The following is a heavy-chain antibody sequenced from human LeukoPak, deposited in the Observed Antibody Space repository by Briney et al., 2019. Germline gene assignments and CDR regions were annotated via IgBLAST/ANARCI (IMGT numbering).Heavy chain of an antibody. CDR1: GFTFSNAW. CDR3: TTLITMIVVVGGPRHY. V-gene: IGHV3-15*01. D-gene: IGHD3-22*01. Sequence: GGSLRLSCAASGFTFSNAWMSWVRQAPGKGLEWVGRIKSKTDGGTTDYAAPVKGGFTISRDDSKNTLYLQMNSLKTEDTAVYYCTTLITMIVVVGGPRHYWGQGTLVTVSS. CDR2: IKSKTDGGTT. J-gene: IGHJ4*02.